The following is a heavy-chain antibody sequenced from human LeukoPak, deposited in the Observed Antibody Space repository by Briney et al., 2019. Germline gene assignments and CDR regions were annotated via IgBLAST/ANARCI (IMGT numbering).Heavy chain of an antibody. CDR1: GGSISSGGYY. V-gene: IGHV4-31*03. CDR2: IYYSGST. J-gene: IGHJ5*02. Sequence: PSETLSLTCTVSGGSISSGGYYWSWIRQHPGKGLEWIGYIYYSGSTYYNPSLKSRVTISVDTSKNQVSLKLSSVTAADTAVYYCARVARLAPFGVVSGGFDPWGQGTLVTVSS. CDR3: ARVARLAPFGVVSGGFDP. D-gene: IGHD3-3*01.